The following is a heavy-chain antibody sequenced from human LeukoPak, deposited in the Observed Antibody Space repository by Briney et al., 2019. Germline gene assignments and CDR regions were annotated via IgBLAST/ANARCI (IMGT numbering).Heavy chain of an antibody. J-gene: IGHJ4*02. CDR2: IYYSGST. Sequence: SETLSLTCTVSGGSISSSSYYWGWIRQPPGKGLEWIGSIYYSGSTYYNPSLKSRVTISVDTSKNQFSLRLSSVTAADTAVYYCARGFAFGGVIVPVDYWGQGTLVTVSS. V-gene: IGHV4-39*07. D-gene: IGHD3-16*02. CDR3: ARGFAFGGVIVPVDY. CDR1: GGSISSSSYY.